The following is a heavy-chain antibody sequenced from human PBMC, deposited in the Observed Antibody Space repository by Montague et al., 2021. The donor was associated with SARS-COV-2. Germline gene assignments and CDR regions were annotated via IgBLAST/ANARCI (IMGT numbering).Heavy chain of an antibody. D-gene: IGHD1-26*01. CDR3: AHRRGLLLSAAVDI. CDR1: GFSLSASGVG. CDR2: IYWDDDK. J-gene: IGHJ4*02. V-gene: IGHV2-5*02. Sequence: PALVKPTQTLTLTCTLSGFSLSASGVGVGWIRQPPGKALEWLALIYWDDDKRYSPSLKSRLTITKDTSKNQVVLTMTNMDPVDTATYYCAHRRGLLLSAAVDIWGQGTLVTVSS.